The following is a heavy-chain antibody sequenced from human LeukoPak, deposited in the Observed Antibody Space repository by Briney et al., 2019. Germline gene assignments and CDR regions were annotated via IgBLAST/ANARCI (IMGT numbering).Heavy chain of an antibody. CDR1: GFTFNTFT. V-gene: IGHV3-21*01. J-gene: IGHJ4*02. CDR3: ARDQVGTTVAVNDY. D-gene: IGHD1-26*01. CDR2: ISSSSSHI. Sequence: GGSLRLSCAASGFTFNTFTMNWVRQAPGMGLEWVSSISSSSSHIYYADSVKGRFTISRDNAKNSLYLQMNSLRAEDTAVYYCARDQVGTTVAVNDYWGQGILVTVSS.